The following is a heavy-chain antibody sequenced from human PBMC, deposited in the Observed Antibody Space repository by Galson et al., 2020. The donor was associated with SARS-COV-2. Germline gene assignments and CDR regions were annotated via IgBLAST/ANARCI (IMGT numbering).Heavy chain of an antibody. CDR3: ARPYCTNGVCYFYFDY. V-gene: IGHV3-48*01. J-gene: IGHJ4*02. CDR1: GFTFSSYS. Sequence: GGSLRLSCAASGFTFSSYSMNWVRQAPGKGLEWVSYISSSSSTIYYADSVKGRFTISRDNAKNSVYLQMNSLRAEDTAVYYCARPYCTNGVCYFYFDYWGQGTLVTVSS. CDR2: ISSSSSTI. D-gene: IGHD2-8*01.